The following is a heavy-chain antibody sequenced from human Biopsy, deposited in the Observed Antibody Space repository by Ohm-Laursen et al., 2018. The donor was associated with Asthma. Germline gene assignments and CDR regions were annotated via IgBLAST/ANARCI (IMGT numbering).Heavy chain of an antibody. Sequence: ASVKVSCKASGYNFISFAIHWVRQAPGQRLEWMGWVNTGNGDTEYSQKFQGRVTITRDASASTAYMELRSLRSEDTATYYCARTYYDFLTGQVKDVFGVWGQGTMVTVSS. CDR1: GYNFISFA. CDR3: ARTYYDFLTGQVKDVFGV. CDR2: VNTGNGDT. V-gene: IGHV1-3*04. J-gene: IGHJ3*01. D-gene: IGHD3-9*01.